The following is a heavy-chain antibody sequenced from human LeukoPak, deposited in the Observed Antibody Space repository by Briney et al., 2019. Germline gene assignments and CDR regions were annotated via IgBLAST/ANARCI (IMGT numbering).Heavy chain of an antibody. V-gene: IGHV4-59*08. CDR1: GGSISNYY. D-gene: IGHD2-15*01. CDR2: IYYSGST. J-gene: IGHJ4*02. Sequence: PSETLSLTCTVSGGSISNYYWNWIRKPPGKGLEWIGYIYYSGSTNYNPSLKSRVTISVDTSKNQFSLKLSSVTAADTAVYFCASSWDLSSFYFDYCGQGTLVTVSS. CDR3: ASSWDLSSFYFDY.